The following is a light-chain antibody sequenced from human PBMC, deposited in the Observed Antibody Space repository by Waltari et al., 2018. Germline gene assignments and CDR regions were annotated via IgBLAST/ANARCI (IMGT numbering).Light chain of an antibody. V-gene: IGKV3-20*01. CDR2: GAS. CDR3: HYYGSSPWT. Sequence: CRASQVVTDTYLAWYQQKPGQAPRLLIYGASSRATGIPDRFSGSGSGADFTLTISRQEPEDFAVYFCHYYGSSPWTFGQGTKVEIK. CDR1: QVVTDTY. J-gene: IGKJ1*01.